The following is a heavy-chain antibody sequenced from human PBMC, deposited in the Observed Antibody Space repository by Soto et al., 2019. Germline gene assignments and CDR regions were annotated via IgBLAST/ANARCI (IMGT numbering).Heavy chain of an antibody. CDR1: GGSISSGDYY. CDR3: ARLSSIDSSGYYLDY. J-gene: IGHJ4*02. Sequence: QVQLQESGPGLVKPSQTLSLTCTVSGGSISSGDYYWSWTRQHPGKGLEWIGYIYYSGSTHYSSSLKSRVTMSIDTSKNQFPLKLTSVTAADTAVYYCARLSSIDSSGYYLDYWGQGTLVTVSS. D-gene: IGHD3-22*01. CDR2: IYYSGST. V-gene: IGHV4-31*03.